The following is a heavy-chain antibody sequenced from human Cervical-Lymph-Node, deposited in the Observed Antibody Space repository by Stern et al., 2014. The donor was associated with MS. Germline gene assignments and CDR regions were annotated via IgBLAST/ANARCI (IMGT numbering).Heavy chain of an antibody. CDR2: IIPIFGTA. V-gene: IGHV1-69*01. CDR1: GGTFSSYA. Sequence: VQLVESGAEVKKPGSSVKVSCKASGGTFSSYAISWVRQAPGQGLEWMGGIIPIFGTANSAQKFQGRVTITADESTSTAYMELSTLRSEDTAVYSCASRYGDYGWFDPWGQGTLVTVSS. D-gene: IGHD4-17*01. J-gene: IGHJ5*02. CDR3: ASRYGDYGWFDP.